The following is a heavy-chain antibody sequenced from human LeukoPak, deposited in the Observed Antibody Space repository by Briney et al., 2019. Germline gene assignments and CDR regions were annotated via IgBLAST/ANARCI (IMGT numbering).Heavy chain of an antibody. CDR2: ISSSGGTI. V-gene: IGHV3-48*03. CDR1: GFTFSSYE. J-gene: IGHJ4*02. D-gene: IGHD3-3*01. CDR3: ARGSRITMFGVVKFDY. Sequence: GGSLRLSCAASGFTFSSYEMNWVRQAPGKGLEWVSDISSSGGTIYYAASVKGRFTISRDNAKNSLYLQMNSLRAEDTGVYCCARGSRITMFGVVKFDYWGQGTLVTVSS.